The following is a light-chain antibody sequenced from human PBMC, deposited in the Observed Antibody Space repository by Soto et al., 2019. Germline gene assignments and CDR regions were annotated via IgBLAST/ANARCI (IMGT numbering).Light chain of an antibody. V-gene: IGLV2-8*01. CDR2: EVS. Sequence: QSALTQPPSASGSPGQSVTISCTGTSSDVGGYYYVSWYQQHPGKAPKLMIYEVSKRPSGVPDRFSGSKSGNTASLTVSGLQAEDEADYYCSSYAGTNTPYVFGTGTMVTVL. CDR1: SSDVGGYYY. CDR3: SSYAGTNTPYV. J-gene: IGLJ1*01.